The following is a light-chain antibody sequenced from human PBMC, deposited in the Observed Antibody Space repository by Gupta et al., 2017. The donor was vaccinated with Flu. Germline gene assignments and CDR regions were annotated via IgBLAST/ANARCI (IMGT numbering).Light chain of an antibody. V-gene: IGLV1-51*02. CDR1: SSNIGNNY. Sequence: SAAPGQKVTISCSGSSSNIGNNYVSWYQQLPGTAPKLLIYENNKRPSGIPDRFSGSKSGTSATLGITGLQTGDEADYYCGTWDSSLSVVVFGGGTKLTVL. CDR2: ENN. CDR3: GTWDSSLSVVV. J-gene: IGLJ2*01.